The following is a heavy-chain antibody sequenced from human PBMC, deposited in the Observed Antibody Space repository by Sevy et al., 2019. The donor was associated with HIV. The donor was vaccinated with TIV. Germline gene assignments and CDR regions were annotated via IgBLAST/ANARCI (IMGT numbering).Heavy chain of an antibody. CDR1: GFSFSSYG. D-gene: IGHD3-9*01. Sequence: GGSRRLSCAASGFSFSSYGMHWVRQAPGQGLEWVAVISYDGNNQYYADSVKGRFTISRDNSKNTLFLQMNSLRAEDTAVYYCAKDFDWLFLIDHWGQGTLVTVSS. J-gene: IGHJ4*02. CDR2: ISYDGNNQ. CDR3: AKDFDWLFLIDH. V-gene: IGHV3-30*18.